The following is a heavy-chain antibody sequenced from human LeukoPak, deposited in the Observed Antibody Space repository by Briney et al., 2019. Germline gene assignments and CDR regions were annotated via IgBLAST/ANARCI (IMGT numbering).Heavy chain of an antibody. V-gene: IGHV3-64D*06. J-gene: IGHJ4*02. D-gene: IGHD6-13*01. CDR3: ARLAAAGHSDY. Sequence: GESLRLSCSASEFTFGTYAMLWVRQAPGKGLEYVSAISSNGRDTYYAASVRGRFSISRVNSNNPLYLQKSSLRPEDTAMYYCARLAAAGHSDYWGQGSLVAVSS. CDR1: EFTFGTYA. CDR2: ISSNGRDT.